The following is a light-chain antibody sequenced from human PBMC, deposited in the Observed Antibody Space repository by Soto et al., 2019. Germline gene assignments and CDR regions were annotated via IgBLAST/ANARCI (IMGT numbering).Light chain of an antibody. J-gene: IGLJ2*01. Sequence: QSALTQPASVSGSLGQSITISCTGTSSDVGGYNYVSWYQQYPGKAPKVVIFDVSNWPSGVSNRFSGSKSGNTASLTISGLQAEDEADYYCSSYTTSSTVVFGGGTKLTVL. V-gene: IGLV2-14*03. CDR2: DVS. CDR1: SSDVGGYNY. CDR3: SSYTTSSTVV.